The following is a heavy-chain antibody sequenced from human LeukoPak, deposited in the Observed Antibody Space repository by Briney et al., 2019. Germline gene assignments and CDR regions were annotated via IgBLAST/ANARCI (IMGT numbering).Heavy chain of an antibody. D-gene: IGHD3-16*01. J-gene: IGHJ5*02. Sequence: GGSLRLSCVASESTFTHFWMNWVRQAPGKGLEWVTNIKQDGSETYYLGSVKGRFTISRDNAKRSLTLQMNSLMVEDTAVYYCAGGYGWLIDHWGQGTLVIVSS. CDR3: AGGYGWLIDH. CDR1: ESTFTHFW. V-gene: IGHV3-7*03. CDR2: IKQDGSET.